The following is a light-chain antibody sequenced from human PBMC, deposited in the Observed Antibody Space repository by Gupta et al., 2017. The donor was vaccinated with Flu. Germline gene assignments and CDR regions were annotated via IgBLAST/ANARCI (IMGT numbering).Light chain of an antibody. CDR3: QQYSSQPRT. J-gene: IGKJ1*01. CDR2: GAF. Sequence: EIQLTQSPSSLSASRGDSVTISCRATQDISTWLAWYQQKPGKAPQVLIFGAFNLQSGAPSRFSGGGSGTDFTLTISSLQPENSATYYCQQYSSQPRTFGQGTRVEV. V-gene: IGKV1D-16*01. CDR1: QDISTW.